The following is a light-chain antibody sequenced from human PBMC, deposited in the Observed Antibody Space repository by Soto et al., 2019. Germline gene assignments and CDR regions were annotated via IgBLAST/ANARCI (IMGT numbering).Light chain of an antibody. CDR3: CSHTITKTYF. J-gene: IGLJ1*01. Sequence: QSVLTQPASVSGSPGQSITISCSGSSSDVGAYNYVSWYQQHPGKAPKLMIYDVSNRPSGVSSRFSGSKSGETASLTFSGLKAEDEAVYYCCSHTITKTYFFGSGTRVPAL. CDR1: SSDVGAYNY. CDR2: DVS. V-gene: IGLV2-14*01.